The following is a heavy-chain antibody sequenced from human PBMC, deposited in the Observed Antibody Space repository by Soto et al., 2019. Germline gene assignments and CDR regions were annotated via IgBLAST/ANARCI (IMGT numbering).Heavy chain of an antibody. V-gene: IGHV3-23*01. CDR2: VSGGGHA. CDR3: VKQPFLAAPYYFDT. D-gene: IGHD6-25*01. J-gene: IGHJ4*02. Sequence: PGGSLRLSCTASEFAFLNYAMSWFRQAPGKGLEWVSDVSGGGHAYYADSVKGRFAVSRDNSQKTLYLQLNSLRVEDTAVYYCVKQPFLAAPYYFDTWGQGALVTVSS. CDR1: EFAFLNYA.